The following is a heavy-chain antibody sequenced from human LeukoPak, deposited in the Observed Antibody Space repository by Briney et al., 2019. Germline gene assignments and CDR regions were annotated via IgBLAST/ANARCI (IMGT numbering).Heavy chain of an antibody. CDR2: IYYSGST. CDR1: GGSISSGGYY. Sequence: SETLSPTCTVSGGSISSGGYYWSWIRQHPGKGLEWIGYIYYSGSTYYNPSLKSRVTISVYTSKNQFSLKLSSVTAADTAVYYCARARDYYYYMDVWGKGTTVTVSS. V-gene: IGHV4-31*03. J-gene: IGHJ6*03. CDR3: ARARDYYYYMDV.